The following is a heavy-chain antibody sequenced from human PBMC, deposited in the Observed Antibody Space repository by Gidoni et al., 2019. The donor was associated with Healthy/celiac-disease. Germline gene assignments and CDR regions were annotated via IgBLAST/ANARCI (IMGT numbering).Heavy chain of an antibody. CDR1: RGFISSSSYY. J-gene: IGHJ2*01. CDR2: IYYSGST. V-gene: IGHV4-39*07. Sequence: QLQLQESGPGLVKPSETLSLTCTFPRGFISSSSYYWGWIRQPPGKGLEWIGSIYYSGSTYYNPSLKSRVTISVDTSKNQFSLKLSSVTAADTAVYYCTRRWGERWLQYWYFDLWGRGTLVTVSS. CDR3: TRRWGERWLQYWYFDL. D-gene: IGHD5-12*01.